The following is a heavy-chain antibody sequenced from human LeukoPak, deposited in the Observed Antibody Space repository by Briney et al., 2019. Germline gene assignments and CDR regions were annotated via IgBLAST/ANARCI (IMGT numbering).Heavy chain of an antibody. V-gene: IGHV3-48*04. CDR2: ISSSSSTI. CDR3: ARASFDY. Sequence: GGSLRLSCAASGFTFSSYSMNWVRQAPGRGREGVSYISSSSSTIYYADSVKGRFTISRDNAKHSLYLQMSSLRAEDTAVYYCARASFDYWGQGTLVTVSS. CDR1: GFTFSSYS. J-gene: IGHJ4*02.